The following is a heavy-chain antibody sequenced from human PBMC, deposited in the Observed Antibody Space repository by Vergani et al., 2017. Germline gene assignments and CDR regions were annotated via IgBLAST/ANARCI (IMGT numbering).Heavy chain of an antibody. V-gene: IGHV4-59*01. D-gene: IGHD5-18*01. CDR3: ARQTYSYGYDY. J-gene: IGHJ4*02. CDR1: GGSISSYY. Sequence: QVQLQESGPGLVKPSETLSLTCTVSGGSISSYYWSWIRQPPGKGLEWIWYIYYSGSTNYNPSLKSRVTISVDTSKKQFSLKLSSVTAADTAVYYCARQTYSYGYDYWGQGTLVTVSS. CDR2: IYYSGST.